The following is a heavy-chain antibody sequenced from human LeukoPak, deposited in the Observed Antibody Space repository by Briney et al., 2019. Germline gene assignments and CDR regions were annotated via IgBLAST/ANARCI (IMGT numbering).Heavy chain of an antibody. V-gene: IGHV4-31*03. D-gene: IGHD3-22*01. CDR2: IYYSGST. CDR3: ARVRWLLHDY. J-gene: IGHJ4*02. CDR1: GGSISSGGYY. Sequence: PSETLSLTCTVSGGSISSGGYYWSWIRQHPGKGLEWIGYIYYSGSTYYNPSLKSRVTISVDTSKNQFSLKLSFVTAADTAVYYCARVRWLLHDYWGQGTLVTVSS.